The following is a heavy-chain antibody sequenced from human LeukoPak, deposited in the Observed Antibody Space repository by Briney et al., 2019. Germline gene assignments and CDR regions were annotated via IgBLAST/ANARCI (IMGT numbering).Heavy chain of an antibody. Sequence: PSENLSLTCVVSGGSFSGYLWSWIRQPPGKGLEWLGEINHGGSTNYNPSLKSRVTISVDTSKNQFSLKVSSVTAADTAVYYCARISRIPAALVYDYGLDVWGQGTTVTVSS. V-gene: IGHV4-34*01. J-gene: IGHJ6*02. D-gene: IGHD2-2*01. CDR3: ARISRIPAALVYDYGLDV. CDR1: GGSFSGYL. CDR2: INHGGST.